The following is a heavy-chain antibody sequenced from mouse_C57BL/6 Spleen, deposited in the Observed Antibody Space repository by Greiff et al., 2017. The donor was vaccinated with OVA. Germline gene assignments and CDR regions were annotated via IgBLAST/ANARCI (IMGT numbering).Heavy chain of an antibody. CDR2: IYPGSGST. CDR1: GYTFTSYW. D-gene: IGHD1-1*01. CDR3: ARAPLRTDGSSYYAMDY. V-gene: IGHV1-55*01. J-gene: IGHJ4*01. Sequence: QVQLQQPGAELVKPGASVKMSCKASGYTFTSYWITWVKQRPGQGLEWIGDIYPGSGSTNYNEKFKSKVTLTVDTSSSTAYMQHSSLTSEDSAVYYCARAPLRTDGSSYYAMDYWGQGTSVTVSS.